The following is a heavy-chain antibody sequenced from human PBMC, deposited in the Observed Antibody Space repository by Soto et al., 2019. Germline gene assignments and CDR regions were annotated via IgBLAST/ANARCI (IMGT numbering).Heavy chain of an antibody. J-gene: IGHJ4*02. CDR1: GVSISSYY. CDR3: ARGIGQQLPPLD. D-gene: IGHD6-13*01. CDR2: IYYSGNT. V-gene: IGHV4-59*01. Sequence: QVQLQESGPGLVKPSETLSLTCTVSGVSISSYYWSWIRQPPGKGLEWIGYIYYSGNTNYNPSLTRRVTISIDTSKNQFSLELSAVTAADSAVYFCARGIGQQLPPLDWGQGTLVTVSS.